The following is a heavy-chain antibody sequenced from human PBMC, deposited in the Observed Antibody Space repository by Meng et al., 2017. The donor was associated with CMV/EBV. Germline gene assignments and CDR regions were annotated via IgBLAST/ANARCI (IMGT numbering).Heavy chain of an antibody. CDR2: IIPIFGTA. Sequence: QVQLGQSVAEVKKPGAAVKVSFKASGGTFSSYAISWVRQAPGQGLEWMGGIIPIFGTANYAQKFQGRVTITADESTSTAYMELSSLRSEDTAVYYCARQLRLGELSPFDYWGQGTLVTVSS. J-gene: IGHJ4*02. D-gene: IGHD3-16*02. CDR3: ARQLRLGELSPFDY. CDR1: GGTFSSYA. V-gene: IGHV1-69*12.